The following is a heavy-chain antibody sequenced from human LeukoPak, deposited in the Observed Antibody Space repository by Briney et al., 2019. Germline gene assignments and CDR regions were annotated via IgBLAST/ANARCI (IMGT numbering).Heavy chain of an antibody. CDR2: LYYSGST. D-gene: IGHD3-22*01. V-gene: IGHV4-39*07. CDR3: ARVRVLSHEGAHYYDSSGSQAFFDY. Sequence: SETLSLTCTVSGGSISSSTFYWGWIRQPPGKGLEWIGSLYYSGSTYYNPSLKSRVTISVDTSKNQFSLKLSSVTAADTAVYYCARVRVLSHEGAHYYDSSGSQAFFDYWGQGTLVTVSS. J-gene: IGHJ4*02. CDR1: GGSISSSTFY.